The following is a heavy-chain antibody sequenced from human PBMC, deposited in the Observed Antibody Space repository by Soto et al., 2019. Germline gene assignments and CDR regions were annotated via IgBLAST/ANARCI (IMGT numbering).Heavy chain of an antibody. D-gene: IGHD6-19*01. Sequence: QVQLVQPGAEVKKPGASVKVSCKASGYTFSSNGVSWVRQAPGQGLERMGWISTFNGNAHYAQKFQGRVTMTTDTSTNTAYMELTSLSSDDTAVYYCARLHGYSSGWYDYWGQGTLVTVSS. V-gene: IGHV1-18*04. J-gene: IGHJ4*02. CDR3: ARLHGYSSGWYDY. CDR2: ISTFNGNA. CDR1: GYTFSSNG.